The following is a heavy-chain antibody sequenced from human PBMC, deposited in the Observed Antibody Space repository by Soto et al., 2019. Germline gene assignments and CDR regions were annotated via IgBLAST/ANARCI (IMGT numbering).Heavy chain of an antibody. D-gene: IGHD3-22*01. Sequence: QVQLVEAGGGLVKPGGSLRLSCAASGFTFSNYYMAWIRQAPGKGLEWVSYISSSSTYINNADSVKGRFTISRENAMNSLYLQMNSLRAEDTGVYYCARVKEGGYREFDFWCQGTLVTVSS. J-gene: IGHJ4*02. CDR2: ISSSSTYI. CDR1: GFTFSNYY. V-gene: IGHV3-11*05. CDR3: ARVKEGGYREFDF.